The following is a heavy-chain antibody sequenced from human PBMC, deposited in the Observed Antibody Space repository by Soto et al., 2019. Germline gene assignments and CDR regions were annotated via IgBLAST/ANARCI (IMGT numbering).Heavy chain of an antibody. V-gene: IGHV3-9*01. Sequence: GGYLRLSCAASGFTFEDSAIHLVRQPPGKGLEWVSGIGSNSGGIGYADSVKGRFTISRDNAKNSLYLQMNSLRAEDTALYYCAKGLSEGYFDYWGQGTLVTVSS. J-gene: IGHJ4*02. CDR3: AKGLSEGYFDY. CDR1: GFTFEDSA. CDR2: IGSNSGGI.